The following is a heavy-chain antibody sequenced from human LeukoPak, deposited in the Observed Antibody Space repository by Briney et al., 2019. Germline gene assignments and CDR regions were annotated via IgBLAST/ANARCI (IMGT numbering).Heavy chain of an antibody. CDR2: IYYSGST. Sequence: TSETLSLTCAVYGGSFSGYYWSWIRQPPGEGLEWIGYIYYSGSTNYNPSLKSRVTISVDTSKNQFSLKLSSVTAADTAVYYCARHGIDCSSTSCYTVMDYWGQGTLVTVSS. D-gene: IGHD2-2*02. V-gene: IGHV4-59*08. CDR3: ARHGIDCSSTSCYTVMDY. J-gene: IGHJ4*02. CDR1: GGSFSGYY.